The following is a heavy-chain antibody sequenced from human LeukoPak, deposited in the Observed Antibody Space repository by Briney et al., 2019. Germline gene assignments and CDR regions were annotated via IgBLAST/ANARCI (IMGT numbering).Heavy chain of an antibody. CDR1: GGSFSGYY. D-gene: IGHD3-22*01. CDR3: ARVRGYYDSSGYYYGSYYYYYMDV. CDR2: INHSGST. Sequence: SETLSLTCAVYGGSFSGYYWSWIRQPSGKGLEWIGEINHSGSTNYNPSLKSRVTISVDTSKNQFSLKLSSVTAADTAVYYCARVRGYYDSSGYYYGSYYYYYMDVWGKGATVTVSS. V-gene: IGHV4-34*01. J-gene: IGHJ6*03.